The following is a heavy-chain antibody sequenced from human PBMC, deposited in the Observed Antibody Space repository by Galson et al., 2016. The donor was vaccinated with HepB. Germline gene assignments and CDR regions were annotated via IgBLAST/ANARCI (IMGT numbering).Heavy chain of an antibody. CDR1: GFTFRNYG. V-gene: IGHV3-30*18. CDR2: ISHDGSLK. Sequence: SLRLSCAASGFTFRNYGMHWVRQAPGQGLEWVAIISHDGSLKFYADSVKGRFTISRDNSKNTPYLQMNSLRPEDTAIYYCAKAMAAARTNWFDPWGQGVLVTVSS. CDR3: AKAMAAARTNWFDP. J-gene: IGHJ5*02. D-gene: IGHD6-13*01.